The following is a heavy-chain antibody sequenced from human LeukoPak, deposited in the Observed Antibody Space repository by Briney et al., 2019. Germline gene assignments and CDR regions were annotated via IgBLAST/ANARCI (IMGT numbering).Heavy chain of an antibody. Sequence: GGSLRLSCAASGFTVSSNYMSWVRQAPGKGLEWVSVIYNGGSTYYTDSVKGRFTISRDNAKNTLYLQMNSLRDEDTAVYYCARVSGGIYWYFDLWGRGTLVTVSS. J-gene: IGHJ2*01. V-gene: IGHV3-66*01. CDR2: IYNGGST. CDR1: GFTVSSNY. D-gene: IGHD4-23*01. CDR3: ARVSGGIYWYFDL.